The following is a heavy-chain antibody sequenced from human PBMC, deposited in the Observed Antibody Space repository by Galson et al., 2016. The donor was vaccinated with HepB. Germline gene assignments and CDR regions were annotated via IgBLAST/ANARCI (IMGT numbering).Heavy chain of an antibody. CDR2: ISGGGGST. CDR3: AKDATMVRGISRSFFQRIQTAYYFDS. J-gene: IGHJ4*02. CDR1: GFSFSRCA. Sequence: SLRLSCAVSGFSFSRCAMNWVRQAPGKGLEWVSGISGGGGSTYYDDSVKGRFTIPRDNSKNILYLQMNSLRAEDTAVYYCAKDATMVRGISRSFFQRIQTAYYFDSWGQGTLVTVSS. D-gene: IGHD3-10*01. V-gene: IGHV3-23*01.